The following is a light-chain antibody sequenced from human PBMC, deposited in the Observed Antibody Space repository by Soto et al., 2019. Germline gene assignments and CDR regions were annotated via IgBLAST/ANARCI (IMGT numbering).Light chain of an antibody. CDR2: GAS. Sequence: EIVMTQSPVTLSLSPGETATLSCRASQSVSSNYVAWFHQKPGQAPRLLIYGASSRATGVPDRFSASGSGTDFTLTFSRLEPEDFAVYYCQQYGRSPFTFGPGTKVDIK. CDR1: QSVSSNY. CDR3: QQYGRSPFT. J-gene: IGKJ3*01. V-gene: IGKV3-20*01.